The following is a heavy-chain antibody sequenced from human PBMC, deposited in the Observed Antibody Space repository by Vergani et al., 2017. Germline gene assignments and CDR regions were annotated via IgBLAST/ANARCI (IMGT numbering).Heavy chain of an antibody. CDR2: ISGSGGST. J-gene: IGHJ6*03. CDR1: GFTFSSYA. CDR3: AKCNYGEPHYYYYMDV. Sequence: EVQLLESGGGLVQPGGSLRLSCAASGFTFSSYAMSWVRQAPGKGLEWVSDISGSGGSTYYADSVKGRFTISRDNSKNTLNLQMNSLRAEDTAVYYCAKCNYGEPHYYYYMDVWGKGTTVTVSS. D-gene: IGHD4-17*01. V-gene: IGHV3-23*01.